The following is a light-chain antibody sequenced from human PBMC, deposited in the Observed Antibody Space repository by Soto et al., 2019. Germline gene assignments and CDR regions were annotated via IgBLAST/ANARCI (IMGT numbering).Light chain of an antibody. CDR2: GAS. CDR1: QSITNNH. CDR3: QQYRSPPLWT. V-gene: IGKV3-20*01. J-gene: IGKJ1*01. Sequence: EIVLTQSPGTLSLSPGERATLSCRASQSITNNHLAWYQQKPGQAPRLLIYGASSRATGIPDRFSGSGSGTDFTLTISRLEPEDFAVYYCQQYRSPPLWTFGQGTKVEIK.